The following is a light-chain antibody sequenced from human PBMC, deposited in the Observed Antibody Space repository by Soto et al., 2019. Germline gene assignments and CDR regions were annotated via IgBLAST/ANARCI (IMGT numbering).Light chain of an antibody. V-gene: IGKV3-20*01. CDR1: QSVSRSS. CDR3: QHYGNSPPLFT. Sequence: EIVLTQSPGTLSLSPGERATLSCRASQSVSRSSLAWYQQKPGQAPRLLIYGASSRATGIPDRISGSGSGTDFTLTISRLEPKDFAVYYCQHYGNSPPLFTFGPGTKVDIK. CDR2: GAS. J-gene: IGKJ3*01.